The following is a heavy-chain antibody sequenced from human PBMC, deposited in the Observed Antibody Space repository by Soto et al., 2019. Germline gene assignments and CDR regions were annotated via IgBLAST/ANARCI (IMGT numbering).Heavy chain of an antibody. CDR2: IFYSGVT. V-gene: IGHV4-59*01. CDR1: GGSISGYY. Sequence: SETLSLTCTVSGGSISGYYWTWIRQPPGKGLEWIGYIFYSGVTNYNPSLKSRVTLSIDTSKNQFSLKLRPVTAADTAVYYCARVGSSGWSPDYWGRGPLVTVSS. J-gene: IGHJ4*02. D-gene: IGHD6-19*01. CDR3: ARVGSSGWSPDY.